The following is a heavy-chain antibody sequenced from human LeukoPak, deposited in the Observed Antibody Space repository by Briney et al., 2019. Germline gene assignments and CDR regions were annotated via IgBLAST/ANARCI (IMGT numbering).Heavy chain of an antibody. CDR3: ARGTALQDY. CDR1: GFSFSSYW. V-gene: IGHV3-74*01. Sequence: GGSLRLSCAASGFSFSSYWMHWVRRPPGKGLVWVSHINPDARTTTYADSVKGRFTISRDNAQNTLYLQMNSLRAEDTAVYYCARGTALQDYWGQGTLVTVSS. J-gene: IGHJ4*02. D-gene: IGHD2-2*02. CDR2: INPDARTT.